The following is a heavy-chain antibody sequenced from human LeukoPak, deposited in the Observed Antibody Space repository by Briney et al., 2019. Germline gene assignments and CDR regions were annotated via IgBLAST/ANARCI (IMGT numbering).Heavy chain of an antibody. Sequence: GGSLRLSCAASGFTFSSYGMHWVRQAPGKGLEWVAVIWYDGSNEYYADSVKGRFTISRDNSKNTLYLQMNSLRAEDTAVYYCARRNYDSSGYDYWGQGTLVTVSS. J-gene: IGHJ4*02. CDR2: IWYDGSNE. D-gene: IGHD3-22*01. CDR3: ARRNYDSSGYDY. CDR1: GFTFSSYG. V-gene: IGHV3-33*01.